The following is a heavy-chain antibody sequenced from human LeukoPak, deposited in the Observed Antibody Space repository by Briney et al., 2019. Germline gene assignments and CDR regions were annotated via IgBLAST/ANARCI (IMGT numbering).Heavy chain of an antibody. V-gene: IGHV4-38-2*02. CDR1: GYSISSGYY. CDR3: ARGGVTYVFTGWFDP. J-gene: IGHJ5*02. D-gene: IGHD2-21*02. Sequence: SETLSLTCTVSGYSISSGYYWGWIRQPPGKGLEWIGSIYHSGSTYYNPSLKSRVTISVDTSKNQFSLKLSSVTAADTAVYYCARGGVTYVFTGWFDPWGQGTLVTVSS. CDR2: IYHSGST.